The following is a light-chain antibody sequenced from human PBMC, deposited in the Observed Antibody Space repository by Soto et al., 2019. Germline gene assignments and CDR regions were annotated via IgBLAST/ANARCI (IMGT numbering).Light chain of an antibody. J-gene: IGKJ4*01. CDR1: QSVRNNF. CDR2: GAS. CDR3: QQYGSSPT. V-gene: IGKV3-20*01. Sequence: EIVLTQSPGTLSLSPGERATLSCRASQSVRNNFLAWYQQKPGQAPRLLIYGASSRANGIPDRFGGSGSGTDFPLPISGLEPEDLAVYYCQQYGSSPTFGGGTKVEIK.